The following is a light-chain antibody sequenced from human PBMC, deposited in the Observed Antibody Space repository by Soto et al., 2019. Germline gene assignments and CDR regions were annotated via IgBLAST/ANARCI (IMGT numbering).Light chain of an antibody. CDR1: SSDVGNYNY. Sequence: QSALTQPPSASGSPGQSVTISFTGTSSDVGNYNYVSWYQQHPGKAPKLLIYEVTTRPSGVPDRFSGSKSDNTASLTVSGLQAEDEADYYCISYAGSDNLVVGGGTKLTVL. J-gene: IGLJ2*01. CDR2: EVT. CDR3: ISYAGSDNLV. V-gene: IGLV2-8*01.